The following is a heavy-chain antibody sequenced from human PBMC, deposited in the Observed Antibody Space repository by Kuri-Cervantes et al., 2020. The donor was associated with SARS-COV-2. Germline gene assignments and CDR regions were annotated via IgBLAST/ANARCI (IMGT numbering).Heavy chain of an antibody. Sequence: GGSLRLSCVASGFTFSAYTLNWVRQAPGKGLEWVSSISSSSSYIYYADSVKGRFTISRDNAKNSLYLQMNSLSAEDTAVYYCATPDYYDSSGYYSVAFDIWGQGTMVTVSS. D-gene: IGHD3-22*01. CDR2: ISSSSSYI. CDR1: GFTFSAYT. J-gene: IGHJ3*02. V-gene: IGHV3-21*01. CDR3: ATPDYYDSSGYYSVAFDI.